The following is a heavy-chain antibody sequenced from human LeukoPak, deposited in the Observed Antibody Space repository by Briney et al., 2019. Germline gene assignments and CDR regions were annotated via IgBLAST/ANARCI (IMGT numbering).Heavy chain of an antibody. CDR3: ARAESGKTYYYYMDV. CDR1: GGSFSGYY. Sequence: PSETLSLTCAVYGGSFSGYYWSWIRQPPGKGLEWIGEINHSGSTNYNPSLKSRVTISVDTSKNQFSLKLSSVTAADTAVYYCARAESGKTYYYYMDVWGKGATVTVSS. V-gene: IGHV4-34*01. J-gene: IGHJ6*03. D-gene: IGHD1-14*01. CDR2: INHSGST.